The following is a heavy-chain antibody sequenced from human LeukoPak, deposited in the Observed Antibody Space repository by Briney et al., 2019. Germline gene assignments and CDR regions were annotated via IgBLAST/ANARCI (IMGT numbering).Heavy chain of an antibody. J-gene: IGHJ6*02. Sequence: GGSLRLSCAASGFTFSSYAMTWVRQAPGKGLEWVSAISGSGGSTYYADSVKGRFTISRDNSKNTLYLQMNSLRAEDTAVYYCANSIVVPADIPYYYYYYGMDVWGQGTTVTVS. CDR3: ANSIVVPADIPYYYYYYGMDV. V-gene: IGHV3-23*01. CDR2: ISGSGGST. CDR1: GFTFSSYA. D-gene: IGHD2-2*01.